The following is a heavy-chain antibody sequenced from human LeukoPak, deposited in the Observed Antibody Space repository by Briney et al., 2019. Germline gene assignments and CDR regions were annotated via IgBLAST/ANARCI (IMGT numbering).Heavy chain of an antibody. CDR1: GFTFSSYS. D-gene: IGHD3-10*01. CDR2: ISSSSSYI. V-gene: IGHV3-21*01. CDR3: ARSYGSGSYAAFDY. J-gene: IGHJ4*02. Sequence: GGSLRLSCAASGFTFSSYSMNWVRQAPGEGLEWVSSISSSSSYIYYADSVEGRFTISRDNAKNSLYLQMNSLRAEDTAVYYCARSYGSGSYAAFDYWGQGTLVTVSS.